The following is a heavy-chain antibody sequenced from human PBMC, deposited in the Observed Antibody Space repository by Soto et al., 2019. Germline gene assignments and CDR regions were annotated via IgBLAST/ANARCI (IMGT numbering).Heavy chain of an antibody. J-gene: IGHJ4*02. V-gene: IGHV1-46*02. CDR2: INPRGGST. CDR1: GYTLNRYY. D-gene: IGHD3-22*01. Sequence: ASVKGSRKASGYTLNRYYMHRVGQAPGKGVEGVGIINPRGGSTSSAQKFQGRVTMTRDTSTSTVYMELSSLRSEDTAVYYCARDRRYYYDSSGYYPGYYFDYWGQGTLVTVSS. CDR3: ARDRRYYYDSSGYYPGYYFDY.